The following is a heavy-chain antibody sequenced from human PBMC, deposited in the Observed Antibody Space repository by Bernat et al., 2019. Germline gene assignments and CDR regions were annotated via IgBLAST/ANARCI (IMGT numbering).Heavy chain of an antibody. CDR3: ARDRRQWAPPYDAFDI. Sequence: QVQLVESGGGVVQPGRSLRLSCVASGFTFSSHAMHWVRQAPGKGLEWVAVIPYDGSDKYYADSVKGRFTISRDNSKNTLYLQMNSLRAEDTAVYNCARDRRQWAPPYDAFDIWGQGTMVTVSS. V-gene: IGHV3-30-3*01. J-gene: IGHJ3*02. CDR1: GFTFSSHA. CDR2: IPYDGSDK. D-gene: IGHD1-26*01.